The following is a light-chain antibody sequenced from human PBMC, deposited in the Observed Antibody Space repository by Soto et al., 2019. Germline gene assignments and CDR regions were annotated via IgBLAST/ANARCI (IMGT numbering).Light chain of an antibody. J-gene: IGLJ3*02. V-gene: IGLV1-44*01. Sequence: QSVLTQPPSASGTPGQSVTISCSGSSSNIGSNTVNWYQQLSGAAPKLLIHNNDQRPSGVPDRFSGSKSDTSASLAISGLQSGDEADYYCAAWDDSLTAVLFGGGTKLTVL. CDR3: AAWDDSLTAVL. CDR2: NND. CDR1: SSNIGSNT.